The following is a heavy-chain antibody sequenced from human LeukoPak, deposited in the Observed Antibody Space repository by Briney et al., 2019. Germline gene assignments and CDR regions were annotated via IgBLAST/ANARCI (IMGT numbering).Heavy chain of an antibody. CDR2: VSSGSSTI. J-gene: IGHJ5*01. Sequence: AETLSLTRTVSGGSISSSSYYWGWILQALGKALEWVSYVSSGSSTIYYADSVKGRFTVSRDNGKRSLYLHMNSLRAEDTAMYYCATGESSYCSGGCYFASWGQGTLVTISS. V-gene: IGHV3-11*04. CDR1: GGSISSSSYY. CDR3: ATGESSYCSGGCYFAS. D-gene: IGHD2-21*02.